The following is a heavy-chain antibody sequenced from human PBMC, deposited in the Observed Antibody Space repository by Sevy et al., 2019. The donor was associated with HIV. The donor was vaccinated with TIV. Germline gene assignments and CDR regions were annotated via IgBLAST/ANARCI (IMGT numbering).Heavy chain of an antibody. J-gene: IGHJ4*02. Sequence: ASVKVSYKASGYTFTSYGISWVRQAPGQGLEWMGWVSAYNGNTNYAQKLQGRVTMTTDTSTSTAYMELRSLRSDDTAVYYCARDRDYYDSSGPDLPFDYWGQGTLVTVSS. CDR3: ARDRDYYDSSGPDLPFDY. CDR2: VSAYNGNT. CDR1: GYTFTSYG. V-gene: IGHV1-18*01. D-gene: IGHD3-22*01.